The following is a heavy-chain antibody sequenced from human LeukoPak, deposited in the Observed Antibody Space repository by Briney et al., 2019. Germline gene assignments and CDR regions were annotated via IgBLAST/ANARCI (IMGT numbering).Heavy chain of an antibody. J-gene: IGHJ3*02. CDR2: INHSGST. CDR3: ARGGRGGWLDAFDI. CDR1: GGSISSYY. V-gene: IGHV4-34*01. D-gene: IGHD3-16*01. Sequence: SETLSLTCTVSGGSISSYYWSWIRQPPGKGLEWIGEINHSGSTNYNPSLKSRVTISVDTSKNQFSLKLSSVTAADTAVYYCARGGRGGWLDAFDIWGQGTMVTVSS.